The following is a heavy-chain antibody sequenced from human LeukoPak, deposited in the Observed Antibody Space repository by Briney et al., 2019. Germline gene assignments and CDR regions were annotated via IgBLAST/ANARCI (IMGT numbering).Heavy chain of an antibody. D-gene: IGHD6-13*01. V-gene: IGHV4-61*02. CDR3: ARGSAAGTGVFDY. CDR1: GGSISSGSYY. Sequence: PSETLSLTCTVSGGSISSGSYYWSWIRQPAGKGLEWIGRIYTSGSTNYNPSLRSRVTISVDTSKNQFSLKLSSVTAADTAVYYCARGSAAGTGVFDYWGQGTLVTVSS. CDR2: IYTSGST. J-gene: IGHJ4*02.